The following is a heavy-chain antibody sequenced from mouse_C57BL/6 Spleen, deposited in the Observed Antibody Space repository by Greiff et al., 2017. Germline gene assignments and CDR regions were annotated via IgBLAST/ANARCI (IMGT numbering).Heavy chain of an antibody. CDR1: GYTFTSYW. J-gene: IGHJ4*01. Sequence: VQLQQPGTELVMPGASVKLSCKASGYTFTSYWMHWVKQRPGQGLEWIGEIDPSDGCTNYNQKFKSKATLTVDKSSSTAYMQLSSLTSEDSAVYYCASGGRSSFWALDVWGPGTSVTVSS. V-gene: IGHV1-69*01. CDR2: IDPSDGCT. D-gene: IGHD1-1*01. CDR3: ASGGRSSFWALDV.